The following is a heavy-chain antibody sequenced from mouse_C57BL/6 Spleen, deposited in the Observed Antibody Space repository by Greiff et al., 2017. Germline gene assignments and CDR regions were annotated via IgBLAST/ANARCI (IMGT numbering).Heavy chain of an antibody. CDR1: GYSITSDY. V-gene: IGHV3-8*01. CDR2: ISYSGST. D-gene: IGHD1-1*01. Sequence: DVKLQESGPGLAKPSQTLSLTCSVTGYSITSDYWNWIRKFPGNKLEYMGYISYSGSTYYNPSLKSRISITRDTSKNQYYMQLNSVTTEDTATYYCARTGTTVVRAMDYWGQGTSVTVSS. CDR3: ARTGTTVVRAMDY. J-gene: IGHJ4*01.